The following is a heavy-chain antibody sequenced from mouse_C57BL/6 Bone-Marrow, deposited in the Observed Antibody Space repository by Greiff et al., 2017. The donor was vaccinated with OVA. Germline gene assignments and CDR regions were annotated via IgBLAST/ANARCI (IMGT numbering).Heavy chain of an antibody. Sequence: EVKLMESGGDLVKPGGSLKLSCAASGFTFSSYGMSWVRQTPDKRLEWVATISSGGSYTYYPDSVKGRFTISRDNAKNTLYLQMSSLKSEDTAMYYCARPGYGSSYWYFDVWGTGTTVTVSS. CDR1: GFTFSSYG. V-gene: IGHV5-6*01. D-gene: IGHD1-1*01. CDR2: ISSGGSYT. J-gene: IGHJ1*03. CDR3: ARPGYGSSYWYFDV.